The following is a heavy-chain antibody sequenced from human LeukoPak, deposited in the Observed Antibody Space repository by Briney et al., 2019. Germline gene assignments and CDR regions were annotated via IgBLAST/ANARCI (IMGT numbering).Heavy chain of an antibody. D-gene: IGHD3-3*01. J-gene: IGHJ4*02. V-gene: IGHV4-61*05. CDR3: ARGGGDFWNGYFGFCDS. Sequence: SETLSLTCTVSGGSISSSSYYWGWIRQPPGKGLEWIGYIYYGGTTNYNPSLKSRVTISVDTSKNQFSLRLSSVTAADTALYYCARGGGDFWNGYFGFCDSWGQGTLVTVSS. CDR1: GGSISSSSYY. CDR2: IYYGGTT.